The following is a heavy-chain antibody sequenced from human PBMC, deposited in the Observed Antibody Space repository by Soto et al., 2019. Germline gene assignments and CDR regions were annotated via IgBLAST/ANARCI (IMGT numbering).Heavy chain of an antibody. J-gene: IGHJ4*02. CDR2: INPSGGST. CDR3: ARPPFPGCINVVCYPFDY. Sequence: QVQLVQSGAEVKKPGASVKVSCKASGYTFTDYYIHWVRQAPGQGLEWMGMINPSGGSTDYAQKFRGRVTMTRDTSTDTVYMELSSLRSEDTAVYYCARPPFPGCINVVCYPFDYWGQGTLVTVSS. D-gene: IGHD2-8*01. V-gene: IGHV1-46*01. CDR1: GYTFTDYY.